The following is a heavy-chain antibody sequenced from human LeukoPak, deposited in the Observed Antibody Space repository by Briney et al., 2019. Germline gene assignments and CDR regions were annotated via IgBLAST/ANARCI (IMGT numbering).Heavy chain of an antibody. CDR3: ARRITMVGGGHYYGMDV. V-gene: IGHV3-53*01. CDR1: GFTVSSNY. D-gene: IGHD3-10*01. CDR2: IYSDGRT. Sequence: GRSLRLSCAASGFTVSSNYMTWVRQAPGKGLEWVSVIYSDGRTYYADSVKGRFTISRDNSKSTVYLQMNNLRADDTAVYYCARRITMVGGGHYYGMDVWGQGTTVTVSS. J-gene: IGHJ6*02.